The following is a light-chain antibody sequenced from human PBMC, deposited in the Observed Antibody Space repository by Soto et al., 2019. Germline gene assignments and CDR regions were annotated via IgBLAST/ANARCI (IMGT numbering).Light chain of an antibody. V-gene: IGKV3-11*01. CDR2: GAS. CDR1: ENVRTF. J-gene: IGKJ5*01. Sequence: EVVLTQSPATLSLSPGERATLSCRASENVRTFVDWYQQKPGQAPRLLIYGASNRATGIPARFSGSGSGTDFTLTIDNLEPEDFAIYYCQQRNNWPPITFGQGTRLEIK. CDR3: QQRNNWPPIT.